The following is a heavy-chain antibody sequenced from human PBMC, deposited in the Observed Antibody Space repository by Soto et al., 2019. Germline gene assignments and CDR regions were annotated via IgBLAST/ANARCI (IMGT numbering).Heavy chain of an antibody. CDR1: GFTFSSYW. CDR3: TRSDYYGSGSYIYYYGMDV. CDR2: ISNDGSST. Sequence: EVQLVESGGGLVQPGGSLRLSCAASGFTFSSYWMHWVRQDPGKGLVWVSRISNDGSSTSYADSVKGRFTISRDNAKNTLYLQMNSLRAEDTAVYYCTRSDYYGSGSYIYYYGMDVWGQGTTVTVSS. D-gene: IGHD3-10*01. J-gene: IGHJ6*02. V-gene: IGHV3-74*01.